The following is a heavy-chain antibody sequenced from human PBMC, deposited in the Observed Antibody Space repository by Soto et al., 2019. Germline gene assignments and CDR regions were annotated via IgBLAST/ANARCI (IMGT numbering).Heavy chain of an antibody. CDR2: IYHSGST. D-gene: IGHD1-7*01. CDR3: ARTESGTFDP. J-gene: IGHJ5*02. V-gene: IGHV4-30-2*01. CDR1: GGSISSGGYS. Sequence: SETLSLTCTVSGGSISSGGYSWSWIRQPPGKGLEWIGYIYHSGSTYYNPSLKSRVTISVDRSKNQFSLKLSSVTAADTAVYYCARTESGTFDPWGQGTXVTVSS.